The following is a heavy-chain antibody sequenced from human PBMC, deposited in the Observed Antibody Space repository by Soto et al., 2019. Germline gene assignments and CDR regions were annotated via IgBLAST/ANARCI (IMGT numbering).Heavy chain of an antibody. V-gene: IGHV1-69*12. CDR3: ARCSSWYVNYYYGMDV. CDR1: GGTFSSYA. Sequence: QVQLVQSGAEVKKPGSSVKVSCQASGGTFSSYAIRWVRQAPGQGLEWLGGILPIFGTANYAQKFQGRVTLTADESTSTAYRELSSLRSEDTAVYYCARCSSWYVNYYYGMDVWGQGTTVPVSS. J-gene: IGHJ6*02. D-gene: IGHD6-13*01. CDR2: ILPIFGTA.